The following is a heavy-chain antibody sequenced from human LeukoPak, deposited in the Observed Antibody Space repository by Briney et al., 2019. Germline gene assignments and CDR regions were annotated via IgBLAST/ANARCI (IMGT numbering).Heavy chain of an antibody. CDR1: GGSITSY. Sequence: PSETLSLTCTVSGGSITSYWSWIRQPPGKGLEWIGYIYYSGSTNYNPSLKSRVTMSIDTSKNQFSLKLSCVTAADTAVYYCARDFRGNYGSRGMDVWGQGTTVTVSS. CDR2: IYYSGST. J-gene: IGHJ6*02. D-gene: IGHD5-24*01. CDR3: ARDFRGNYGSRGMDV. V-gene: IGHV4-59*01.